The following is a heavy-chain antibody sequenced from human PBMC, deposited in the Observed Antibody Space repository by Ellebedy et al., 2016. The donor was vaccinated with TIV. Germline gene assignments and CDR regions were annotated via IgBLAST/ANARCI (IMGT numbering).Heavy chain of an antibody. V-gene: IGHV1-69*13. D-gene: IGHD2-2*01. Sequence: SVKVSXKASGYTFTNFGISWVRQAPGQGLEWMGGIIPIFGSANYAQKFQGRVTIIADESTSTAYMELSSLRSEDTAVYYCARDRLSEVLNGGLGVNQLLAPYYMDVWGKGTTVTVSS. CDR1: GYTFTNFG. CDR2: IIPIFGSA. J-gene: IGHJ6*03. CDR3: ARDRLSEVLNGGLGVNQLLAPYYMDV.